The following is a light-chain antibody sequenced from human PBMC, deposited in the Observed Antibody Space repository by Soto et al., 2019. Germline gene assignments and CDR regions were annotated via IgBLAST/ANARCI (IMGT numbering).Light chain of an antibody. CDR2: AAS. CDR3: QQSYSTPQ. V-gene: IGKV1-39*01. J-gene: IGKJ2*01. Sequence: DIQMTQSPSSLSASVGDRVTITCRASQSISSYLNWYQQKPGKAPKLLIYAASSLQSGVPSRFSGSGSGTDFPLTISSLQPEDFATYYCQQSYSTPQFGQGTKLEIK. CDR1: QSISSY.